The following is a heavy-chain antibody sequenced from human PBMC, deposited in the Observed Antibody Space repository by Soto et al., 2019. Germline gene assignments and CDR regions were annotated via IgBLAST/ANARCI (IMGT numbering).Heavy chain of an antibody. CDR2: ISGSGGST. J-gene: IGHJ6*02. Sequence: GGSLRLSCAASGFTFSSYAMSWVRQAPGKGLEWVSAISGSGGSTYYADSVKGRFTISRDNSKNTLYLQMNSLRAEDTAVYYCAKGGLSGGEGGYDSGYYYYYGMDVWGQGTTVTVSS. V-gene: IGHV3-23*01. D-gene: IGHD5-12*01. CDR1: GFTFSSYA. CDR3: AKGGLSGGEGGYDSGYYYYYGMDV.